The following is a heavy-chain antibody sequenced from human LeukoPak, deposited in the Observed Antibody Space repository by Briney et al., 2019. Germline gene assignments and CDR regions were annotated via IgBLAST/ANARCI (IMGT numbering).Heavy chain of an antibody. CDR2: ISSSSSTI. D-gene: IGHD5-18*01. Sequence: GGSLRLSCAASGFTFSSYSMNWVRQAPGKGLEWVSYISSSSSTIYYADSVKGRFTISRDNAKNSLYLQMNSLRAEDTAVYYCAKGKLWGTYYYYYYMDVWGKGTTVTVSS. CDR1: GFTFSSYS. CDR3: AKGKLWGTYYYYYYMDV. V-gene: IGHV3-48*04. J-gene: IGHJ6*03.